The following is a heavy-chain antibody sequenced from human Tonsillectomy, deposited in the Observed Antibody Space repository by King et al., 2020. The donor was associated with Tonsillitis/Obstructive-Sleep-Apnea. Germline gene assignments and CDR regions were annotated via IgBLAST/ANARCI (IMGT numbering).Heavy chain of an antibody. CDR1: GGSISSYY. Sequence: QLQESGPGLVKPSETLSLTCTVSGGSISSYYWSWIRQPPGKGLEWIGYIYYSGSTNYNPSLKSRVTISVDTSKNQFSLKLSSVTAADTAVYYCARAEYQLLGFRFDPWGQGTLVTVSS. J-gene: IGHJ5*02. CDR3: ARAEYQLLGFRFDP. D-gene: IGHD2-2*01. CDR2: IYYSGST. V-gene: IGHV4-59*01.